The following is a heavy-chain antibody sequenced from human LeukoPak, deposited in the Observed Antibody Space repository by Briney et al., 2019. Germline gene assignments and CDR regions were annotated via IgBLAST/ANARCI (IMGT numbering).Heavy chain of an antibody. CDR1: GGSISSYY. D-gene: IGHD3-3*01. Sequence: SETLSLTCTVSGGSISSYYWSWIRQPPGKGLEWIGYIYYSGSTNYNPSLKSRVTISVDTSKNQFPLKLSSVTAADTAVSCCARMGFWSGPCYYYYMDVWGKGTTVTVSS. CDR3: ARMGFWSGPCYYYYMDV. V-gene: IGHV4-59*01. CDR2: IYYSGST. J-gene: IGHJ6*03.